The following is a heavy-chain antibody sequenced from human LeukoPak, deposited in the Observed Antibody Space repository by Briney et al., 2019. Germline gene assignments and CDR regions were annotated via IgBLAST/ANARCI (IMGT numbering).Heavy chain of an antibody. V-gene: IGHV1-18*01. J-gene: IGHJ4*02. CDR2: INTYTGKT. CDR1: GYAFSTYG. CDR3: ARQSPSDF. Sequence: ASVKVSCKASGYAFSTYGISWVRQAPGQGLEWMGWINTYTGKTNYAQKLRGRVTMTTDTSTSTVYMELRSLRSDDAAVYYCARQSPSDFWGQGTLVTVSA.